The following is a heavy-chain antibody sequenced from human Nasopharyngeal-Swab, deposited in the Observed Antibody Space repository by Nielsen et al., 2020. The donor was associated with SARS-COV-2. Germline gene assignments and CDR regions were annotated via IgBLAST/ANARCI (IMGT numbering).Heavy chain of an antibody. CDR3: AKDAVPLAAAGTGVGYFDY. J-gene: IGHJ4*02. V-gene: IGHV1-69*01. Sequence: WVRQASGQGLEWMGGIIPIFGTANYAQKFQGRVTITADESTSTAYMELSSLRSEDTAVYYCAKDAVPLAAAGTGVGYFDYWGQGTLVTVSS. CDR2: IIPIFGTA. D-gene: IGHD6-13*01.